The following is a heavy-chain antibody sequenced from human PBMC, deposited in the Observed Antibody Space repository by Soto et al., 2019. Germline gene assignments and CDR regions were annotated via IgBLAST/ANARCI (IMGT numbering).Heavy chain of an antibody. CDR3: ARDPSTINKLIGVWFDP. V-gene: IGHV1-69*13. CDR1: GDTFGRFT. CDR2: IKPISDIT. D-gene: IGHD4-4*01. Sequence: ASVKVSCKASGDTFGRFTINWVRQAPGQGLEWMGGIKPISDITNYAQRFQGRATFTADASTSTVYLELSSLRSEDTAMYYCARDPSTINKLIGVWFDPWGQGTLVTVSS. J-gene: IGHJ5*02.